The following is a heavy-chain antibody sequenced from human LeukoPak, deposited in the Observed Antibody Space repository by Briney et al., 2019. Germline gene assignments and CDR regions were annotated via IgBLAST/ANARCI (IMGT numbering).Heavy chain of an antibody. V-gene: IGHV3-21*04. CDR1: GFTFSTYS. D-gene: IGHD6-13*01. CDR2: ISTSSSYI. CDR3: AKEATPRSSSWYGGGYFDY. Sequence: GGSLRLSCAASGFTFSTYSMNWVRQAPGKGLEWVSFISTSSSYIYYADSVKGRFTISRDKSKNTLYLQMNSLRAEDTAVYYCAKEATPRSSSWYGGGYFDYWGQGTLVTVSS. J-gene: IGHJ4*02.